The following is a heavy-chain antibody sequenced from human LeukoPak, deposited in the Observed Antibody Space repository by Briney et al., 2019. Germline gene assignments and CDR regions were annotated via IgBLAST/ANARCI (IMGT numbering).Heavy chain of an antibody. CDR3: AKRRMGVWYYFDY. CDR1: GFTFSGYW. V-gene: IGHV3-23*01. Sequence: GGSLRLSCAASGFTFSGYWMSWVRQAPGKGLEWVSAISGSGGSTYYADSVKGRFTISRDNSKNTLYLQMNSLRAEDTAVYYCAKRRMGVWYYFDYWGQGTLVTVSS. J-gene: IGHJ4*02. CDR2: ISGSGGST. D-gene: IGHD2-8*01.